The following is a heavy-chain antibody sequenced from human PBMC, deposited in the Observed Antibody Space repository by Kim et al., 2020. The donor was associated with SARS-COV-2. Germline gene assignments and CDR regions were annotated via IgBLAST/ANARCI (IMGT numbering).Heavy chain of an antibody. CDR2: ISYDGSNK. D-gene: IGHD3-3*01. CDR1: GITFSSYG. V-gene: IGHV3-30*03. CDR3: ARDRRDYDFWSGYYPPYYYYMDV. Sequence: GGSLRLSCAASGITFSSYGMHWVRQAPGKGLEWVAVISYDGSNKNYADSVKGRFTISRDNAKNSLYLQMNSLRAEDTAVYYCARDRRDYDFWSGYYPPYYYYMDVWGKGTTVTVSS. J-gene: IGHJ6*03.